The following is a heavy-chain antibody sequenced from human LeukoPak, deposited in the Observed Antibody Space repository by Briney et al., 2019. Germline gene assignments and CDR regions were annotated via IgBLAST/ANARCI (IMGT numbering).Heavy chain of an antibody. CDR2: INHSGST. Sequence: PSETLSLTCAVYGGSFSGYYWSWIRQPPGKGLEWIGEINHSGSTNYNPSLKSRVTISVDTSKNQFSLKLSSVTAADTAVYYCARDPGWFDPWGQGTLVTVSS. CDR1: GGSFSGYY. D-gene: IGHD3-10*01. J-gene: IGHJ5*02. CDR3: ARDPGWFDP. V-gene: IGHV4-34*01.